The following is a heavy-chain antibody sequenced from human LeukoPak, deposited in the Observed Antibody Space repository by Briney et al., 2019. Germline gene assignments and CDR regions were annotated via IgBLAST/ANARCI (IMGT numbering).Heavy chain of an antibody. J-gene: IGHJ5*02. Sequence: SQTLSLTCAISGDSVSSNSAAWNWIRQSPSRGLEWLGRTYYRSKWYNDYAVSVKSRITINPDTSKNQFSLQLNSVTPEDTAVYYCAHEVDVVVPAARGWFDPWGQGTLVTVSS. D-gene: IGHD2-2*01. V-gene: IGHV6-1*01. CDR2: TYYRSKWYN. CDR1: GDSVSSNSAA. CDR3: AHEVDVVVPAARGWFDP.